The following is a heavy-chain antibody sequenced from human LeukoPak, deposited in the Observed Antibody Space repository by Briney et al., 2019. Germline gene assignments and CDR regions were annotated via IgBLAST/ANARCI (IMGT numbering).Heavy chain of an antibody. CDR2: TSAGGDIT. V-gene: IGHV3-23*01. Sequence: GGSLRLSCAASGFTFSDHAMTWVRQTLAKGLESVSSTSAGGDITHYAESVKGRFTISRDNSKSTLYLQMNSLRAEDTAIYYCAKVGTTHIRSYFDLWGQGTLVTVSS. D-gene: IGHD1-14*01. CDR3: AKVGTTHIRSYFDL. CDR1: GFTFSDHA. J-gene: IGHJ4*02.